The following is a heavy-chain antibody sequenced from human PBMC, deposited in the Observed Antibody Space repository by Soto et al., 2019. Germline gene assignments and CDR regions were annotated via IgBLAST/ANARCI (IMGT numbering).Heavy chain of an antibody. D-gene: IGHD3-10*01. CDR2: MSHDGNNK. CDR1: GFTFSDYS. J-gene: IGHJ4*02. Sequence: GGSLRLSCAASGFTFSDYSMHWVRQAPGKGLEWLAIMSHDGNNKYYADSVKGRFTISRDISKSTVYVEMNSLRAEDTAVYYCARSKYSYGSGSHCDYWGQGTQVTVSS. CDR3: ARSKYSYGSGSHCDY. V-gene: IGHV3-30-3*01.